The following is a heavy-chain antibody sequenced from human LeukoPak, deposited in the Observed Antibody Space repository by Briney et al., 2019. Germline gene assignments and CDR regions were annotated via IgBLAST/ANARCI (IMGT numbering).Heavy chain of an antibody. D-gene: IGHD6-13*01. J-gene: IGHJ4*02. Sequence: GGSLRLSCAASGFTFSSCGMHWVRQAPGKGLEWVAVIWYDGSNKYYADSVKGRFTISRDNSKNTLYLQMNSLRAEDTAVYYCARVLPYSSSPGYWGQGTLVTVSS. V-gene: IGHV3-33*01. CDR3: ARVLPYSSSPGY. CDR1: GFTFSSCG. CDR2: IWYDGSNK.